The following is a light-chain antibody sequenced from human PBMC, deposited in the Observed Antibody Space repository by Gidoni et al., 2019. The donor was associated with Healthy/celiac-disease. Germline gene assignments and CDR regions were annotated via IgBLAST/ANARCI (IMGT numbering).Light chain of an antibody. CDR2: AAS. CDR1: QSISSY. J-gene: IGKJ2*01. CDR3: QQGYSTHYT. V-gene: IGKV1-39*01. Sequence: DPVSITCRASQSISSYLNWYQQKPGKDPKLLIYAASSLQSGVPSRFSGSGYGTDFTLTISSLQPEDFGTYYWQQGYSTHYTFGQGTKLEIK.